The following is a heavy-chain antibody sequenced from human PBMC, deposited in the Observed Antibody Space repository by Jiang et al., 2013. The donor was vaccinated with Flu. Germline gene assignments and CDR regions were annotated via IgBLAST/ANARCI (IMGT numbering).Heavy chain of an antibody. Sequence: QSGSELKEPGASVKVSCKASGYTFTSYAMNWVRQAPGQGLEWMGWINTNTGNPTYAQGFTGRFVFSLDTSVSTAYLQISSLKAEDTAVYYCARAIPTYYYDSSGYYYWDYWGQGTLVNRLL. D-gene: IGHD3-22*01. CDR2: INTNTGNP. CDR3: ARAIPTYYYDSSGYYYWDY. V-gene: IGHV7-4-1*02. CDR1: GYTFTSYA. J-gene: IGHJ4*02.